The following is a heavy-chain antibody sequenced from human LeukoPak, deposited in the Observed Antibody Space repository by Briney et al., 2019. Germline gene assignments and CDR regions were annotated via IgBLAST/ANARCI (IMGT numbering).Heavy chain of an antibody. J-gene: IGHJ4*02. Sequence: SETLSLTCDVSGGSISTTNWWTWVRQPPGGGLEWIGEVHLNGRTHYSPSLEGRVTMSVDMSENHVSLQLTSVTAADTAVYYCAREGGFYRPLDYSGPGTLVIVSA. CDR1: GGSISTTNW. V-gene: IGHV4-4*02. D-gene: IGHD2/OR15-2a*01. CDR3: AREGGFYRPLDY. CDR2: VHLNGRT.